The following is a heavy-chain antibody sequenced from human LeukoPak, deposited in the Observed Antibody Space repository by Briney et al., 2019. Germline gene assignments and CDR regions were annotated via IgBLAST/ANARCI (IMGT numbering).Heavy chain of an antibody. CDR2: ISYDGSNK. CDR3: AKDQPRYSCGDYFDY. Sequence: GGSLRLSCAASGFTFSSYGMHWVRQAPGKGLEWVAVISYDGSNKYYADSVKGRFTISRDNSKNTLYLQMNSLRAEDTAVYYCAKDQPRYSCGDYFDYWGQGTLVTVSS. CDR1: GFTFSSYG. D-gene: IGHD5-18*01. V-gene: IGHV3-30*18. J-gene: IGHJ4*02.